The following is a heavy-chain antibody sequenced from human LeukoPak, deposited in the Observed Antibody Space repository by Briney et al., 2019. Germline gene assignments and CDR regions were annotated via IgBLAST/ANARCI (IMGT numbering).Heavy chain of an antibody. CDR3: AKREGGATKHFDY. V-gene: IGHV3-23*01. Sequence: GGSLRLSCAASGFTFSSYGMSWVRQAPGRGLEWVLAISNYGTYYADSVKGRFTISRDSSQNTLFLQMNSLRAEDTAVYYCAKREGGATKHFDYWGQGTLVTVSS. CDR1: GFTFSSYG. J-gene: IGHJ4*02. CDR2: ISNYGT. D-gene: IGHD1-26*01.